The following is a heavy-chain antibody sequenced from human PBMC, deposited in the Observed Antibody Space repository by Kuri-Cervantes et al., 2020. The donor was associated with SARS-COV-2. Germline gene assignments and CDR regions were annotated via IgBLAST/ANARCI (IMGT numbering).Heavy chain of an antibody. Sequence: GESLKISCAASGFTFSSYWMSWVRQAPGKGLEWVANIKQDGSEKYYVDSVKGRFTISRDNSKNTLYLQMNSLRAEDTALYYCTKGGDYNPIDYWGQGTLVTVSS. CDR3: TKGGDYNPIDY. CDR1: GFTFSSYW. D-gene: IGHD4-17*01. CDR2: IKQDGSEK. J-gene: IGHJ4*02. V-gene: IGHV3-7*03.